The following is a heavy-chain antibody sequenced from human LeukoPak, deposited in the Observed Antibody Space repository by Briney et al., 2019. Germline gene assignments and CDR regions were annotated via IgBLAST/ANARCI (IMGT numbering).Heavy chain of an antibody. CDR3: ARGLEYQLLYPIPLDY. CDR2: ISAYNGNT. J-gene: IGHJ4*02. Sequence: ASMKVSCKASCYTFTSYGISWVRQAPGQGLEWMGWISAYNGNTNYAQKLQGRVTMTTDTSTSTAYMELRSLRSDDTAVYYSARGLEYQLLYPIPLDYWGQGTLVTVSS. CDR1: CYTFTSYG. V-gene: IGHV1-18*01. D-gene: IGHD2-2*02.